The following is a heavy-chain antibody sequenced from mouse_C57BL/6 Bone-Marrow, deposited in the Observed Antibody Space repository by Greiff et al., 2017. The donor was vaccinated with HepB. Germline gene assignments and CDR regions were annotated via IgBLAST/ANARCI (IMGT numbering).Heavy chain of an antibody. Sequence: QVHVKQPGAELVRPGTSVKLSCKASGYTFTSYWMHWVKQRPGQGLEWIGVIDPSDSYTNYNQKFKGKSTLTVDTSSSTTYMQLSSLTSEDSAVYYCAREGQHRVCYWGQGTTLTVSS. D-gene: IGHD3-2*02. CDR1: GYTFTSYW. CDR2: IDPSDSYT. V-gene: IGHV1-59*01. CDR3: AREGQHRVCY. J-gene: IGHJ2*01.